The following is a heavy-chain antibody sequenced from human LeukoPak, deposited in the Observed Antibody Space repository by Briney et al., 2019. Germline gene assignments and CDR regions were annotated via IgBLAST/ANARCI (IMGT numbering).Heavy chain of an antibody. V-gene: IGHV4-39*07. J-gene: IGHJ4*02. CDR3: ARGPTTVTRAFDY. Sequence: SETLSLTCTVSGVSISGSNSYWGWIRQPPGKGLEWIGSIYYSGNTYYNASLKSQVSISIDTSKNQFSLRLTSVTAADTAVYFCARGPTTVTRAFDYWGQGTLVTVSS. D-gene: IGHD4-17*01. CDR1: GVSISGSNSY. CDR2: IYYSGNT.